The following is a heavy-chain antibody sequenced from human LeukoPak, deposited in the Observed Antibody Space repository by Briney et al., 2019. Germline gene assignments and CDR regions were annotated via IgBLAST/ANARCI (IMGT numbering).Heavy chain of an antibody. D-gene: IGHD3-10*01. CDR3: ARHSGSGSLSRPFDP. V-gene: IGHV4-39*02. CDR1: GDSVTSGGFY. J-gene: IGHJ5*02. Sequence: SETLSLTCTVSGDSVTSGGFYWAWLRQPPGRGLESIATVYYTGSTYYNPSLNSRVTISIHTSKNHFSLKLRSVVAPDTAVYYCARHSGSGSLSRPFDPWGQGTLVTVSS. CDR2: VYYTGST.